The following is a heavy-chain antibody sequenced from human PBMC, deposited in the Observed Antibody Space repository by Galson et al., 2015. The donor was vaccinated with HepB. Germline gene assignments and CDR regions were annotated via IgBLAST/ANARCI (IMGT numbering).Heavy chain of an antibody. CDR2: IKRKSEGGTT. D-gene: IGHD3-10*01. V-gene: IGHV3-15*01. CDR3: ATGGHYFGA. CDR1: EFSMSDAW. J-gene: IGHJ3*01. Sequence: SLRLSCAGSEFSMSDAWMSWVRQAPGRGPEWIGRIKRKSEGGTTEYGAPLKGRVSISRDESQNTLYLLMNGLETEDTAIYHCATGGHYFGAWGPGTMLTVSS.